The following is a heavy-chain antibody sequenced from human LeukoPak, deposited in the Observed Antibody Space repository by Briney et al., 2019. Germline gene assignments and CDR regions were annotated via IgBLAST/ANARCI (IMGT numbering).Heavy chain of an antibody. CDR1: GGSISSDY. J-gene: IGHJ4*02. CDR3: ASTNTYYDYVWGSYRFSFDY. V-gene: IGHV4-59*01. CDR2: IYYSGST. Sequence: PSETLSLTCTVSGGSISSDYWSWIRQPPGKGLEWVGYIYYSGSTNYNPSLKSRFPISVDTSKNQFSLKLSSVTAADTAVYYCASTNTYYDYVWGSYRFSFDYWGQGNLVTVSS. D-gene: IGHD3-16*02.